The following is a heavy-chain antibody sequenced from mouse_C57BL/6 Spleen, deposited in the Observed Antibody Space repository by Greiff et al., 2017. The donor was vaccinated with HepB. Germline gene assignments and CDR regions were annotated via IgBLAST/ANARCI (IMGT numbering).Heavy chain of an antibody. Sequence: VQLQQSGAELARPGASVKMSCKASGYTFTSYTMHWVKQRPGQGLEWIGYINPSSGYTKYNQKFKDKATLTADKSSSTAYMQLSSLTSEDSAVYYCARGITTVVALPYWYFDVWGTGTTVTVSS. CDR1: GYTFTSYT. CDR2: INPSSGYT. J-gene: IGHJ1*03. V-gene: IGHV1-4*01. D-gene: IGHD1-1*01. CDR3: ARGITTVVALPYWYFDV.